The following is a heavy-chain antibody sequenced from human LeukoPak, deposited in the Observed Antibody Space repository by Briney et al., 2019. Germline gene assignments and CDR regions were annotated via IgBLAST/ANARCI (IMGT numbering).Heavy chain of an antibody. Sequence: GGSLRLSCAASGITLTNVRMSWVRHAPGKGLEWIARIRSKGDGGTTDYAAPVKDRFTISRDDSANTLYLQMNSLETEDTGIYYCTADHYNWGQGTLVTVSS. J-gene: IGHJ4*02. CDR2: IRSKGDGGTT. V-gene: IGHV3-15*01. CDR1: GITLTNVR. CDR3: TADHYN. D-gene: IGHD3-10*01.